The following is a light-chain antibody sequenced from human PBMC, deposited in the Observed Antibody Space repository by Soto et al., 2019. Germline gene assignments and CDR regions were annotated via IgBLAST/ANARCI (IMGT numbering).Light chain of an antibody. CDR3: QQYGSFSPIT. CDR1: RSISNW. Sequence: DIQMTQSPSTLSASVGDRVTITCRASRSISNWLAWYQQRPGTAPKLLIFDASILQSGVPSRFSGSGSGTEFTLSISRLQTDDFATYYCQQYGSFSPITFGGGTKVEI. J-gene: IGKJ4*01. V-gene: IGKV1-5*01. CDR2: DAS.